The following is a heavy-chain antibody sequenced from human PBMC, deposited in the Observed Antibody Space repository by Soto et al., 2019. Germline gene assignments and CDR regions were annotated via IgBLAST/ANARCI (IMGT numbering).Heavy chain of an antibody. V-gene: IGHV3-30*18. D-gene: IGHD1-20*01. CDR1: GFTFSSYG. CDR3: AKDEIRYVFDY. Sequence: QVQLVESGGGVVQPGRSLRLSCAASGFTFSSYGMHWVRQAPGKGLEWVAVISYDGSNKYYADSVKGRFTISRDNSKNTLYLQINSLRAEDTAVYYCAKDEIRYVFDYWGQGTLVTVSS. CDR2: ISYDGSNK. J-gene: IGHJ4*02.